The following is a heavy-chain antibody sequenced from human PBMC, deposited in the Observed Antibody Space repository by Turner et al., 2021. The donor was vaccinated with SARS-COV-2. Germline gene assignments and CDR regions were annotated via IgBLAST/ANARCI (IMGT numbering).Heavy chain of an antibody. J-gene: IGHJ4*02. V-gene: IGHV3-30*18. D-gene: IGHD2-15*01. CDR1: GFTFSNYG. CDR3: AKSGGMYCSGGNCYSSYFDY. CDR2: ISYDGSNK. Sequence: QVQLVESGGGVVQPGRSRRLSCAASGFTFSNYGVHWVRQAPGKGLEWVAVISYDGSNKYYADSVKGRFTISRDNSKNTLYLQMNSLRAEDTAVYYCAKSGGMYCSGGNCYSSYFDYWGQGTLVTVSS.